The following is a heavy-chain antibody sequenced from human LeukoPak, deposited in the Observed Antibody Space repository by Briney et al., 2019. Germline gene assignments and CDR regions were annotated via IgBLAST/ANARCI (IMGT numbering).Heavy chain of an antibody. Sequence: SETLSLTCTVSGYSISSGYYWGRIRQPPGKGLEWIGSIYHSGSTYYNPSLKSRGTISVDTSKNQFSLNLSSVTAADMAVYYCARDLASIAAPDYYYYMDVWGKGTTVTVSS. CDR2: IYHSGST. CDR3: ARDLASIAAPDYYYYMDV. D-gene: IGHD6-6*01. CDR1: GYSISSGYY. J-gene: IGHJ6*03. V-gene: IGHV4-38-2*02.